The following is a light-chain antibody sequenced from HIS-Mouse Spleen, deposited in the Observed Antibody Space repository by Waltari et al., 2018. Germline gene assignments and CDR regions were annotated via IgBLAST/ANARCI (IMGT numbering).Light chain of an antibody. J-gene: IGKJ1*01. CDR2: KAS. CDR3: QQYRT. V-gene: IGKV1-5*03. Sequence: DIQMTQSPSTLSASVGERFTITCRASQSISSWLAWYQQKPGKAPKLLIYKASSLESGVPSRFSGSGSGTEFTLTISSLQPDDFATYYCQQYRTFGQGTKVEIK. CDR1: QSISSW.